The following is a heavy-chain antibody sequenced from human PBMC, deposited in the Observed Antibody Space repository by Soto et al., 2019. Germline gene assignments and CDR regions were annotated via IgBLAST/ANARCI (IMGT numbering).Heavy chain of an antibody. D-gene: IGHD3-22*01. CDR3: ARSMGLPVIGWFDP. CDR1: GGYISSGGYY. Sequence: PSETLSLPCTVSGGYISSGGYYWSWIRQHPGKGLEWIGYIYYSGSTYYNPSLKSRVTISVDTSKNQFSPKLSSVTAADTAVYYCARSMGLPVIGWFDPWGQGTLVTVS. V-gene: IGHV4-31*03. CDR2: IYYSGST. J-gene: IGHJ5*02.